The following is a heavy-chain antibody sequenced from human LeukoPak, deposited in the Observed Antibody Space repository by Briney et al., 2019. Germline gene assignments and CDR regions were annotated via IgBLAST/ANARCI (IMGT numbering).Heavy chain of an antibody. CDR3: AKVGAARDYFDY. Sequence: GGSLRLSCAASGFTFSSYGMHWVRQAPGKGLEWVAVIWYDGSNKYYADSVKGRFTISRDNSKNTLNLQMNSLRAEDTAVYYCAKVGAARDYFDYWGQGTLVTVSS. J-gene: IGHJ4*02. V-gene: IGHV3-33*06. CDR1: GFTFSSYG. D-gene: IGHD6-6*01. CDR2: IWYDGSNK.